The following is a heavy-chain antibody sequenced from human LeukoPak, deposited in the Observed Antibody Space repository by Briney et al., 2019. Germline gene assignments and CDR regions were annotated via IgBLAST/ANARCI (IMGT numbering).Heavy chain of an antibody. CDR3: AKEVGESNSGKSVFDC. D-gene: IGHD3-10*01. CDR1: GFTFSSYG. CDR2: ISYDGSNQ. V-gene: IGHV3-30*18. Sequence: PGGSLRLSCAASGFTFSSYGMHWVRQAPGKGLEWVAVISYDGSNQYYADSVKGRFTISRGNSRNTLSLQMNSLRVEDTAMYFCAKEVGESNSGKSVFDCWGQGTLVAVSS. J-gene: IGHJ4*02.